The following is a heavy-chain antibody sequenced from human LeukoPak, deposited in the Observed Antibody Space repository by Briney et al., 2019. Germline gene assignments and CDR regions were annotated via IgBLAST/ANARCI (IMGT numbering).Heavy chain of an antibody. CDR3: ARDSGYYGSGSFGDY. V-gene: IGHV1-18*01. D-gene: IGHD3-10*01. Sequence: ASVTVSCKASGYTFTSYGISWVRQAPGQGLEWMGWIIAYNGTTNYAQKLQGRFTMTTATSTSTAYMELRSLRSDDTAVYYCARDSGYYGSGSFGDYWGQGTLVTVSS. J-gene: IGHJ4*02. CDR1: GYTFTSYG. CDR2: IIAYNGTT.